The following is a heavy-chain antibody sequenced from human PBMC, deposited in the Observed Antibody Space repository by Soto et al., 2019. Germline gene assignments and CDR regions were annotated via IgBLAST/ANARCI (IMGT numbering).Heavy chain of an antibody. CDR3: ARDMRATILLVAHTNWCDP. CDR1: GDSINNNY. CDR2: TSYTGST. D-gene: IGHD5-12*01. Sequence: KTSETLSLTCTVSGDSINNNYWGWIRQPPGRGLEWIGSTSYTGSTNYNPSLKSRVTISLDTSRNQFSLKLTSVTAADTAVYYCARDMRATILLVAHTNWCDPWGQGTLVTVSS. J-gene: IGHJ5*02. V-gene: IGHV4-59*01.